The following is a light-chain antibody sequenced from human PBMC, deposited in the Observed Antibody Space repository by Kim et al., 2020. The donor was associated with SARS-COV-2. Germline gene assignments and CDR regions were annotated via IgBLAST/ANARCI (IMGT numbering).Light chain of an antibody. V-gene: IGLV3-19*01. J-gene: IGLJ2*01. Sequence: SSELTQDPAVSVALGQTVRITCQGDSLRNYYASWYQQKPGQAPVLVFYGKNNRPSGIPDRFSGSSSRKTASLTITGTQAEDEADYYCNSRDSSGVVFGGGTKVTVL. CDR1: SLRNYY. CDR3: NSRDSSGVV. CDR2: GKN.